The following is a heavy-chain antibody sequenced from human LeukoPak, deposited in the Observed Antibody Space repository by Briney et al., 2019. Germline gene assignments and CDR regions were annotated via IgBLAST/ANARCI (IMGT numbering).Heavy chain of an antibody. CDR3: ARDLRLDY. V-gene: IGHV3-21*01. CDR2: ISSSSSYI. J-gene: IGHJ4*02. CDR1: GFTFSSYS. Sequence: GGSLRLSCAASGFTFSSYSMNWVRQAPGKGLEWVSSISSSSSYIYHADSVKGRFTISRDNAKNSLYLQMNSLRAEDTAVYYCARDLRLDYWGQGTLVTVSS.